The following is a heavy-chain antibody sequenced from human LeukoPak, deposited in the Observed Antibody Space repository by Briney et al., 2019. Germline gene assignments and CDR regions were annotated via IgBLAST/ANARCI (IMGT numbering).Heavy chain of an antibody. CDR1: GGSFSGYY. CDR3: ARAVTGYYGY. CDR2: INHSGST. V-gene: IGHV4-34*01. J-gene: IGHJ4*02. D-gene: IGHD3-9*01. Sequence: PSETLSLTCAVYGGSFSGYYWSWIRQPPGKGLEWIGEINHSGSTNYNPSLKSRVTISVDTSKNQFSLKLSSVTAADTAVYYCARAVTGYYGYWGQGTLVTVSS.